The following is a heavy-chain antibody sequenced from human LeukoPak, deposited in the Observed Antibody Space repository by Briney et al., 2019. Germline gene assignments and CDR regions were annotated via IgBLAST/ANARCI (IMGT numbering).Heavy chain of an antibody. CDR2: IIPIFGTA. Sequence: SVKVSCKASGGRFSRYAISWVRQAPGQGLEWMGGIIPIFGTANYAQKFQGRVTITADESTRTAYMELRTLRSEDTAIYYCARGSGESGGYYYVYWGRGTPVTVSS. D-gene: IGHD3-22*01. CDR3: ARGSGESGGYYYVY. CDR1: GGRFSRYA. J-gene: IGHJ4*02. V-gene: IGHV1-69*13.